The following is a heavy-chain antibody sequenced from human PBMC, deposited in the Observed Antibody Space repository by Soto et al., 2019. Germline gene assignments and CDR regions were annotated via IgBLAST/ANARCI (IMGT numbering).Heavy chain of an antibody. V-gene: IGHV4-61*01. CDR1: GGSVSSGSYF. CDR2: IYYSGST. D-gene: IGHD6-6*01. J-gene: IGHJ6*02. Sequence: QVQLQESGPGLVKPSETLSLTCTVSGGSVSSGSYFWSWIRQPPGKGLEWIGYIYYSGSTNYNPSLKSRVTISVDTPKNQFSLKLSPVPAADTAVYYCARYYSSSSHYYSYYVMDVWGQGTTVTVSS. CDR3: ARYYSSSSHYYSYYVMDV.